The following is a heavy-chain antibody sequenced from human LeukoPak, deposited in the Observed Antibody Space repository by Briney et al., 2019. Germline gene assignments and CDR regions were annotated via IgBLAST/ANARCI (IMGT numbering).Heavy chain of an antibody. CDR3: ARSKIQLWLPDY. CDR2: INAGNGNT. Sequence: ASVKVSCKASGYTFTSYAMHWVRQAPGQRLEWMGWINAGNGNTKYSQKFQGRVTITRDTSASTAYMELSSLRSEDTAVYYCARSKIQLWLPDYWGQGTLVTVSS. CDR1: GYTFTSYA. V-gene: IGHV1-3*01. J-gene: IGHJ4*02. D-gene: IGHD5-18*01.